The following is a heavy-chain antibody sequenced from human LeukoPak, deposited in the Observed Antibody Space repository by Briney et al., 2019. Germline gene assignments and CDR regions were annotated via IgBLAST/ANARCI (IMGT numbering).Heavy chain of an antibody. D-gene: IGHD3-22*01. CDR2: IKQDGSEK. CDR1: GFTFSSYW. Sequence: PGGSLRLSCAASGFTFSSYWMNWVRQAPGKGLEWVANIKQDGSEKYYVDSVKGRFTFSRDNAKNSLYLQMNSLRAEDTAVYYCARGPPRDSSGYFNYWGQGTLVTVSS. V-gene: IGHV3-7*01. J-gene: IGHJ4*02. CDR3: ARGPPRDSSGYFNY.